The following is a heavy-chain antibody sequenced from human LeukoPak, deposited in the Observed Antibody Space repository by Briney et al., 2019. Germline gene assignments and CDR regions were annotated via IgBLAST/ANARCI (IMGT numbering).Heavy chain of an antibody. V-gene: IGHV1-18*01. CDR1: GYTFTNYG. Sequence: GSVKVSCKASGYTFTNYGISWVRQAPGQGLEWMGWISAYNGNTHYAQNLQGRVTMTTDTSTSTAYMELKSLRSDDTAVYYCAREGIDGHYYYYMDVWGKGTTVTVSS. CDR2: ISAYNGNT. J-gene: IGHJ6*03. CDR3: AREGIDGHYYYYMDV.